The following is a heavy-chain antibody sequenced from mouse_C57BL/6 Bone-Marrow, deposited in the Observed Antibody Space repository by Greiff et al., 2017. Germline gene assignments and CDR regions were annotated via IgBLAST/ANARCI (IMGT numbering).Heavy chain of an antibody. Sequence: VKLQESGAELARPGASVKMSCKASGYTFTSYTMHWVKQRPGQGLEWIGYINPSSGYNKYNQKFKDKATLTADKSSSTAYMQLSSLTSEDSAVYYCATNWGFDYWGQGTTLTVSS. CDR2: INPSSGYN. J-gene: IGHJ2*01. CDR1: GYTFTSYT. D-gene: IGHD4-1*01. CDR3: ATNWGFDY. V-gene: IGHV1-4*01.